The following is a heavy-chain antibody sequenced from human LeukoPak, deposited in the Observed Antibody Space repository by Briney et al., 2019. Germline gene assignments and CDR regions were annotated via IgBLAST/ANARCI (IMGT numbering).Heavy chain of an antibody. Sequence: GGSLRLSCAASGFTFDDYAMHWVRQAPGKGLEWVSGISWNSGSIGYADSVKGRFTISRDNAKNSLYLQMNSLRAEDTALYYCAKGSDYYDSSGYYGGMDVWSQGTTVTVSS. D-gene: IGHD3-22*01. CDR2: ISWNSGSI. V-gene: IGHV3-9*01. CDR3: AKGSDYYDSSGYYGGMDV. J-gene: IGHJ6*02. CDR1: GFTFDDYA.